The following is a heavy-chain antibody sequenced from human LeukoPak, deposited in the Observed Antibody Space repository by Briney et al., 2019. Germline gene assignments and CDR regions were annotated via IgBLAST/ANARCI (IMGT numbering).Heavy chain of an antibody. Sequence: GGSLRLSCATSGFSFSSHGLTWVRQAPGKGLEWVAYIGGWSGPANYAAAVKGRFTISRDNTRNTLYLQMNNLTVEDTALYYCETDPGFSVARWGQGSLVFVSS. J-gene: IGHJ4*02. CDR1: GFSFSSHG. CDR3: ETDPGFSVAR. CDR2: IGGWSGPA. V-gene: IGHV3-48*04. D-gene: IGHD3-3*01.